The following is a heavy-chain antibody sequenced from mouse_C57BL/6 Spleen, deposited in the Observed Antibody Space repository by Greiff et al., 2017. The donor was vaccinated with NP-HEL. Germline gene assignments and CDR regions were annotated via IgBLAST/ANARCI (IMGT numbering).Heavy chain of an antibody. D-gene: IGHD1-1*01. J-gene: IGHJ1*03. CDR2: ISSGSSTI. Sequence: EVQLVESGGGLVKPGGSLKLSCAASGFTFSDYGMHWVRQAPEKGLEWVAYISSGSSTIYYADTVKGRFTLSRDNAKNTLFLQMTSLRSEDTAMYSCAMHHYYGSSYLWYFDVWGTGTTVTVAS. V-gene: IGHV5-17*01. CDR1: GFTFSDYG. CDR3: AMHHYYGSSYLWYFDV.